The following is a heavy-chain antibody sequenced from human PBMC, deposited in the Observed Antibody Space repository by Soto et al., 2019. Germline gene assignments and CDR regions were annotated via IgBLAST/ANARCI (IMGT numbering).Heavy chain of an antibody. D-gene: IGHD6-19*01. CDR2: INHSGST. CDR1: GGSFSGYY. Sequence: SETLSLTCAVYGGSFSGYYWSWIRQPPGKGLEWIGEINHSGSTNYNPSLKSRVTISVDTSKNQFSLKLSSVTAADTAVYYCARALPSGYSSGWLDYWGQGTLVTVSS. V-gene: IGHV4-34*01. CDR3: ARALPSGYSSGWLDY. J-gene: IGHJ4*02.